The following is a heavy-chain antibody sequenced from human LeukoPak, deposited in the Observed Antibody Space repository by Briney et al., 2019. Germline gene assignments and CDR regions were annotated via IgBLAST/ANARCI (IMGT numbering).Heavy chain of an antibody. D-gene: IGHD6-19*01. J-gene: IGHJ4*02. CDR2: ISYDGSNK. V-gene: IGHV3-30*18. Sequence: GGSLRLSCAASGFSFNNYVMSWVRQAPGKGLEWVAVISYDGSNKYYADSVKGRFTISRDNSKNTLYLQMNSLRAEDTAVYYCAKGPAVAGIFDYWGQGTLVTVSS. CDR3: AKGPAVAGIFDY. CDR1: GFSFNNYV.